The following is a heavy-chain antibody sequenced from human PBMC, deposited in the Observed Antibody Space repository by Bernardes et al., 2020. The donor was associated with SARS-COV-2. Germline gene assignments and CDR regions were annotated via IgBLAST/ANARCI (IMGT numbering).Heavy chain of an antibody. D-gene: IGHD3-3*01. V-gene: IGHV3-21*01. CDR3: ARDSGAFHDFWSGPSSPMDV. J-gene: IGHJ6*02. CDR1: GFTFSSYS. CDR2: ISSSSSYI. Sequence: GGSLRLSCAASGFTFSSYSMNWVRQAPGKGLEWVSSISSSSSYIYYADSVKGRFTISRDNAKNSLYLQMNSLRAEDTAVYYCARDSGAFHDFWSGPSSPMDVWGQGTTVTVSS.